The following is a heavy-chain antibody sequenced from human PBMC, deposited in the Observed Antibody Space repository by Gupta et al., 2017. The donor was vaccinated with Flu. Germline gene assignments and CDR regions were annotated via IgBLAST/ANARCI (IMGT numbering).Heavy chain of an antibody. Sequence: SNSMNWVRQAPGKGLEWVSYISSSSNTIYYADSVKGRFTISRDNAKNSLSLQMNSLSAEDTAVYYCARDIPTGYYYYGMDVWGQGTTVTVSS. CDR1: SNS. J-gene: IGHJ6*02. CDR3: ARDIPTGYYYYGMDV. V-gene: IGHV3-48*01. CDR2: ISSSSNTI.